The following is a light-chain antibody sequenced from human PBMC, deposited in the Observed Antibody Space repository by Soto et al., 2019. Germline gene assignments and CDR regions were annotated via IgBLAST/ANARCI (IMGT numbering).Light chain of an antibody. Sequence: QAVVTQLASVSGSPGQSITISCTGTSSDVGANDFVSWYQQLPGKAPKLMIYEVSNRPSGVSNRFSGSKSGNTASLTISGLQAEDEADYYCNSYTNTAARVFGTGTKLTVL. CDR3: NSYTNTAARV. CDR2: EVS. J-gene: IGLJ1*01. CDR1: SSDVGANDF. V-gene: IGLV2-14*01.